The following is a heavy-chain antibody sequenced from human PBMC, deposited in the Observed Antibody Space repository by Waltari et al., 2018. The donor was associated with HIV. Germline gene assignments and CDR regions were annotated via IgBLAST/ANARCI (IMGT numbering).Heavy chain of an antibody. CDR2: IRTKANSYAT. Sequence: EVQLVESGGGLVQPGVSLKLSCASSGFTFRGSTMHWVRQVSGKGLEWVGRIRTKANSYATAYAASVKGRFIISRDDSKNTAYLQMNNLKTEDTAVYYCTRLVAAVAGTGYWGQGTLVTVSS. D-gene: IGHD6-19*01. J-gene: IGHJ4*02. CDR1: GFTFRGST. V-gene: IGHV3-73*01. CDR3: TRLVAAVAGTGY.